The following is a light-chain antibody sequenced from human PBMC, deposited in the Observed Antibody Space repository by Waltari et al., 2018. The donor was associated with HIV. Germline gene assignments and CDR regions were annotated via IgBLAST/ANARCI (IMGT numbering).Light chain of an antibody. CDR1: QSVSSN. J-gene: IGKJ4*01. CDR3: QQYNNWPLT. V-gene: IGKV3-15*01. Sequence: EIVMTQSPATLSVSPGERATLSCTASQSVSSNLAWYQQKPGQAPRRLIYCASTRATGIPARFSGSGSGTEFTLTISSLQSEDFAVYYCQQYNNWPLTFGGGTKVEIK. CDR2: CAS.